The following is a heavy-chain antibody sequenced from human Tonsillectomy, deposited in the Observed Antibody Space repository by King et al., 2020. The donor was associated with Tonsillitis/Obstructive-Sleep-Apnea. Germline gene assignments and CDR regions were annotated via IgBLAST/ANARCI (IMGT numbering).Heavy chain of an antibody. V-gene: IGHV4-39*01. CDR1: GGSISSSSYY. CDR3: ARPNSVTNGYYFDY. J-gene: IGHJ4*02. Sequence: QLQESGPGLVKPSETLSLTCSVSGGSISSSSYYWGWIRQPPGKGLEWIGSIYYSGTTYYNPSLKSRVTISVDTSKNQFSLKLSPVTAAATAVYYCARPNSVTNGYYFDYWGQGTLVTVSS. CDR2: IYYSGTT. D-gene: IGHD2-8*01.